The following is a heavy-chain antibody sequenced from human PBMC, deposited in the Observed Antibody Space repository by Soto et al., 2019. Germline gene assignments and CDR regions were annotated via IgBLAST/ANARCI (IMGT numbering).Heavy chain of an antibody. V-gene: IGHV4-39*01. D-gene: IGHD3-10*01. Sequence: SETLSLTCTVSGGSISSSSYYWGWIRQPPGKGLEWIGSIFYSGSTYYNPSLKSRVTISVDTSKNQFSLKLSSVTAADTAVYYCARHEVTKGFGEPEYNWFDPWGQGTLVTVSS. J-gene: IGHJ5*02. CDR3: ARHEVTKGFGEPEYNWFDP. CDR1: GGSISSSSYY. CDR2: IFYSGST.